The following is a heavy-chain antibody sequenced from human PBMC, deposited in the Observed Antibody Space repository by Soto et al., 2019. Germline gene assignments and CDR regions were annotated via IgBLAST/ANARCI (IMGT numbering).Heavy chain of an antibody. Sequence: QVQLQESGPGLVKPSQTLSLTCTVSAGSISSGRYYWSWIRQHPGKGLEWIGYISYSGSTYYNPSLNSRVTMSVDTSKNQFSLKLSSVTAADTAVYYCARDPGGGYYYYGVDVWGQGTTVTVSS. CDR1: AGSISSGRYY. D-gene: IGHD1-1*01. CDR2: ISYSGST. J-gene: IGHJ6*01. CDR3: ARDPGGGYYYYGVDV. V-gene: IGHV4-31*03.